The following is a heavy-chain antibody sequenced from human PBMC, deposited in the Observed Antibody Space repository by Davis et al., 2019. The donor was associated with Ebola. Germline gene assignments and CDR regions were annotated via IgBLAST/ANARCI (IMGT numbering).Heavy chain of an antibody. Sequence: ESLKISCAVSGFTFSGSGIHWIRQPPGKGLEWIGEINHSGSTNYNPSLKSRVTISVDTSKNQFSLKLSSVTAADTAVYYCASGPARLVLGYYYYGMDVWGQGTTVTVSS. D-gene: IGHD6-6*01. CDR1: GFTFSGSG. J-gene: IGHJ6*02. CDR2: INHSGST. V-gene: IGHV4-34*01. CDR3: ASGPARLVLGYYYYGMDV.